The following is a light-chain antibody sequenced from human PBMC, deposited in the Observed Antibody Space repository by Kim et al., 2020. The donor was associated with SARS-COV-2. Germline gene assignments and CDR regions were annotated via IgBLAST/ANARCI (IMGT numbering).Light chain of an antibody. V-gene: IGLV3-19*01. CDR3: NSRDSSGNHVV. Sequence: SSELTQDPAVSVALGQTVRITCQGDSLRSYYASWYQQKSGQAPVLVIYGKNNRPSGIPDRFSGSSSGNTASLTITGAQAEDEADYYCNSRDSSGNHVVFG. CDR2: GKN. CDR1: SLRSYY. J-gene: IGLJ2*01.